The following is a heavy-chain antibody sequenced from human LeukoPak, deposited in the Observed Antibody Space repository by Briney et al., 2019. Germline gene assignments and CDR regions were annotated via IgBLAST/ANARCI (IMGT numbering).Heavy chain of an antibody. Sequence: SETLSLTCTVSGGSISSSSYYWGWIRQPPGKGLEWIGSIYYSGSTYYNPSLKSRVTISVDTSKNQFSLKLSSVTAADTAVYYCARVARYSSFVYWGQGTLVTVSS. CDR3: ARVARYSSFVY. CDR2: IYYSGST. D-gene: IGHD6-13*01. J-gene: IGHJ4*02. V-gene: IGHV4-39*01. CDR1: GGSISSSSYY.